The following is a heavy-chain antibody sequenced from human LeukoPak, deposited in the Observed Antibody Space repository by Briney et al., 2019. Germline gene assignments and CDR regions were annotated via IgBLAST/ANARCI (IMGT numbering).Heavy chain of an antibody. Sequence: PSETLSLTCNVSGGAISNYYWSWIRQPPGKGLEWIGYINYSGSAFYNPSVKRRVTISVDTSKNQFSLKLNSVTAADTAVYYCARAYYGDFFDYWGQGTLVTVSS. J-gene: IGHJ4*02. CDR1: GGAISNYY. CDR2: INYSGSA. V-gene: IGHV4-59*08. D-gene: IGHD4-17*01. CDR3: ARAYYGDFFDY.